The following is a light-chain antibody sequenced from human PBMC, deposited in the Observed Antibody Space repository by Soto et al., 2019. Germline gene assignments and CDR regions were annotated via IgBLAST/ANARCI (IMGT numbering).Light chain of an antibody. CDR3: QQYGGYPPVFT. CDR1: QRVRSNY. Sequence: EIVLTQSPGTLSLSPGERATLSCRASQRVRSNYLAWYQQKPGQTPRLVMYGTSNRATGIPDRFSGSGSGTEFIFTFSRVEPEDFAVFFCQQYGGYPPVFTFGPGTKVDIK. J-gene: IGKJ3*01. CDR2: GTS. V-gene: IGKV3-20*01.